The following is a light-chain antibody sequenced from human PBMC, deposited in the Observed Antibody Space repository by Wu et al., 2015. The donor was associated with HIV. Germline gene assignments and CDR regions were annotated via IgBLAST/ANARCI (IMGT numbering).Light chain of an antibody. CDR2: GVS. V-gene: IGKV3-15*01. J-gene: IGKJ3*01. CDR3: QHYNNWPFT. Sequence: EIVMTQSPATLSVSPGERATLSCRASQSVSTTLAWYQQKLGQAPRLLIYGVSTRATGIPARFSGGGSGTEFTLTISSLQSEDFAVYYCQHYNNWPFTFGPGTKVDIK. CDR1: QSVSTT.